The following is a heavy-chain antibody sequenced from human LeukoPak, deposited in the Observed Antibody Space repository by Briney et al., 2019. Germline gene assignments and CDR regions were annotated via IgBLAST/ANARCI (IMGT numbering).Heavy chain of an antibody. V-gene: IGHV3-33*06. CDR1: GFTFSSYG. D-gene: IGHD6-6*01. CDR2: IWYDGSNK. CDR3: VKGVAARLDY. Sequence: GRSLRLSCAASGFTFSSYGMHWVRQAPGKGLEWVAVIWYDGSNKYYADSVKGRFTISRDNSKDTLYLQMNSLRAEDTAIYYCVKGVAARLDYWGQGTLVTVSS. J-gene: IGHJ4*02.